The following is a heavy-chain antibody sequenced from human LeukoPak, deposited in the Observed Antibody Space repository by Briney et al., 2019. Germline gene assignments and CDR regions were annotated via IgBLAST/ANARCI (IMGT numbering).Heavy chain of an antibody. Sequence: PGGSLRLSCAASGFTFTRFNMNWIRQPPGQGLEWIGSVYHSGSTYSNPSLKSRLTISVDTSKDQFSLNLTSVTAADTAVYYCARQRAGGIWAFDYWGQGTLLTVSS. J-gene: IGHJ4*02. CDR2: VYHSGST. CDR1: GFTFTRFN. D-gene: IGHD1-26*01. V-gene: IGHV4-38-2*01. CDR3: ARQRAGGIWAFDY.